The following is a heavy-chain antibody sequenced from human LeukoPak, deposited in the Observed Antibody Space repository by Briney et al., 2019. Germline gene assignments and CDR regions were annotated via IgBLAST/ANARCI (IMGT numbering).Heavy chain of an antibody. CDR2: IYWHDET. V-gene: IGHV2-5*01. CDR3: AHKGRGSGSYNM. J-gene: IGHJ4*02. Sequence: SGPTLVNPTQTLALTCTFSGFSLSTSGVGVGWIRQPPGKALEWLAIIYWHDETHYSPSLKSRLTITKDTSKNQVVLIMTNMDPVDTATYYCAHKGRGSGSYNMWGQGTLVTVSS. D-gene: IGHD3-10*01. CDR1: GFSLSTSGVG.